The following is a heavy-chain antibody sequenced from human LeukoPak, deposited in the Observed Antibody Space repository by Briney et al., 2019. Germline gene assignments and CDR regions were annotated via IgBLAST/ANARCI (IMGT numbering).Heavy chain of an antibody. J-gene: IGHJ3*02. D-gene: IGHD6-19*01. CDR3: ARPSYSSGWPNAFDI. V-gene: IGHV4-39*07. Sequence: SETLSLTCTVSGGSISSSSYYWGWIRQPPGKGLEWIGSIYYSGSTYYNPSLKSRVTISVDTSKNQFSLKLSSVTAADTAVYYCARPSYSSGWPNAFDIWGQGTMVTVSS. CDR1: GGSISSSSYY. CDR2: IYYSGST.